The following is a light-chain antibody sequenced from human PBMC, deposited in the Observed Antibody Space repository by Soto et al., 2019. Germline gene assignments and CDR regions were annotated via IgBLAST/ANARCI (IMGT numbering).Light chain of an antibody. CDR3: QQTSSTPT. V-gene: IGKV4-1*01. CDR1: QSVLYSSNNKNY. Sequence: DIVMTQSPDSLAVSLGERATINCKSSQSVLYSSNNKNYLAWYQQKPGKAPKLLIYAASSLQTGVSSRFSGSGSGTDFTLTISNLQPEDFATYYCQQTSSTPTFGGGTKVDI. J-gene: IGKJ4*01. CDR2: AAS.